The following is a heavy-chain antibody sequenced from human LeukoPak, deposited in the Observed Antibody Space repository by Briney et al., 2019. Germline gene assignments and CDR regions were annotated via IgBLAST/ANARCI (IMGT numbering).Heavy chain of an antibody. CDR1: TYNFRDYY. J-gene: IGHJ3*02. CDR3: TKQFCSGGSCYQDAFHI. Sequence: ASVKVSCKASTYNFRDYYMHWVKQAPGKGPEWIGRVVPQQGETIYADKFQGRVAISADTSVDTAYMELTSLTSDDTAVYYCTKQFCSGGSCYQDAFHIWGQGTMVTVSS. V-gene: IGHV1-69-2*01. D-gene: IGHD2-15*01. CDR2: VVPQQGET.